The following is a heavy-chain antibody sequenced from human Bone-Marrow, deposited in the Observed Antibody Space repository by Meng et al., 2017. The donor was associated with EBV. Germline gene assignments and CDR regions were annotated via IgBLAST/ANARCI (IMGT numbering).Heavy chain of an antibody. V-gene: IGHV4-38-2*02. CDR2: VHYTGST. D-gene: IGHD6-19*01. CDR3: ARPFASWQSARLDPFGA. J-gene: IGHJ5*02. Sequence: GSGQVKVAGGVSFACTGCGHSISCFFYWGWIRQPPGRGLGWTGRVHYTGSTYSSPYRKSRVTVSVDTSKNQFSLRLTSVTAADTAVYYCARPFASWQSARLDPFGAWGQGTLVTVSS. CDR1: GHSISCFFY.